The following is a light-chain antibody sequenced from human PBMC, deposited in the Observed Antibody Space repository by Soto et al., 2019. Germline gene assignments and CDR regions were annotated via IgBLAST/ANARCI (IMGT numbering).Light chain of an antibody. CDR2: GAS. CDR3: QQYNDWPRT. J-gene: IGKJ1*01. V-gene: IGKV3-15*01. Sequence: IVLTQSHCMLSVSPGERSTLSCRASQSVSSNLAWYQQRPGQAPRLLIHGASTRATGVPARFSGSGSGTEFTLTISGLQSEDFAFYYCQQYNDWPRTFGQGTKVDIK. CDR1: QSVSSN.